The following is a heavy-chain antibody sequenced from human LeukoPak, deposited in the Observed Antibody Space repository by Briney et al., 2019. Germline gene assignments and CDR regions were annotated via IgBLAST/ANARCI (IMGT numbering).Heavy chain of an antibody. D-gene: IGHD2-8*01. Sequence: SETLSLTCAVYGGSFSGYYWSWIRQPPGKGLEWIGEINHSGSTNYNPSLKSRVTISVDTSKNQFSLKLSSVTAADTAVYYCARGLVYAQGWQRRVNDYWGQGTLVTVS. CDR2: INHSGST. J-gene: IGHJ4*02. V-gene: IGHV4-34*01. CDR3: ARGLVYAQGWQRRVNDY. CDR1: GGSFSGYY.